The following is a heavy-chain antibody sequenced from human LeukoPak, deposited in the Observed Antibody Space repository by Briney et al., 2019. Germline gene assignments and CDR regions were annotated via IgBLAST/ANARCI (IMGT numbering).Heavy chain of an antibody. CDR3: AKDSISSSWYFSQGGY. D-gene: IGHD6-13*01. J-gene: IGHJ4*02. V-gene: IGHV3-43*02. CDR1: GLTFDDIA. CDR2: ISGDGGST. Sequence: GGPLNLSVAASGLTFDDIAFHGVGKAPGKGLSGVSFISGDGGSTYYADSVKGRFTISRDNSKNSLYLQMNSLRTEDTALYYCAKDSISSSWYFSQGGYWGQGTLVTVSS.